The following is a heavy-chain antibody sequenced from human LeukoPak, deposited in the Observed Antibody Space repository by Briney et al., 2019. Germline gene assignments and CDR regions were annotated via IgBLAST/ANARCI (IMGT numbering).Heavy chain of an antibody. J-gene: IGHJ3*02. CDR1: GGSFSGYY. CDR2: INHSGST. V-gene: IGHV4-34*01. Sequence: SETLSLTCAVYGGSFSGYYWSWIRQPPGKGLEWIGEINHSGSTNYNPSLKSRVTISVDTSKNQFSLKLSSVTAADTAVYYCARGGTWIQLWLPAFDIWGQGTMVTVSS. CDR3: ARGGTWIQLWLPAFDI. D-gene: IGHD5-18*01.